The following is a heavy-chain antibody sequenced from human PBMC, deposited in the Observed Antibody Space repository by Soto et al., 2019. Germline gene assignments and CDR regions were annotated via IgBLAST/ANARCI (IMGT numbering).Heavy chain of an antibody. V-gene: IGHV3-48*02. D-gene: IGHD2-8*01. CDR2: ISSSSSTI. CDR1: GFTFSSYS. Sequence: EVQLVESGGGLVQPGGSLRLSCAASGFTFSSYSMNWVRQAPGKGLEWVSYISSSSSTIYYADSVKGRFTISRDNAKNSLYLQMNSLRDEVTAVYYCARVPSGVWNWFDPWGQGTLVTVSS. CDR3: ARVPSGVWNWFDP. J-gene: IGHJ5*02.